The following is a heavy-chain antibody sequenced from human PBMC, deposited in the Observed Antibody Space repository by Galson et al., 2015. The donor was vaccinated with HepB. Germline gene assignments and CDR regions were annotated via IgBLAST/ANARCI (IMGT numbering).Heavy chain of an antibody. Sequence: SLRLSCAASGFTFSDYYISWIRQAPGKGLEWISYISGTSSFTKYADSVKGRFTISRDNAKNSLYLQMNSLRAEDTALYYCAKSTHYDSISDAFDIWGQGTMVTVSS. CDR3: AKSTHYDSISDAFDI. D-gene: IGHD3-22*01. J-gene: IGHJ3*02. CDR1: GFTFSDYY. CDR2: ISGTSSFT. V-gene: IGHV3-11*03.